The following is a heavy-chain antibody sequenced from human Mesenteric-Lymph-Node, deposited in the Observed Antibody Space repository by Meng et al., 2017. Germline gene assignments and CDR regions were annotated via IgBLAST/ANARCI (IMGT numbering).Heavy chain of an antibody. CDR1: GGSFNDYY. Sequence: SETLSLTCAVYGGSFNDYYWSWIRQAPGKGLEWIGEIKHSGVTKYNPSLKSRVSISVISSKNQLSLKVTSVTAADTAVYYCARARFRTTVVTRRGAFDIWGQGTMVTVSS. CDR2: IKHSGVT. D-gene: IGHD4-23*01. V-gene: IGHV4-34*01. J-gene: IGHJ3*02. CDR3: ARARFRTTVVTRRGAFDI.